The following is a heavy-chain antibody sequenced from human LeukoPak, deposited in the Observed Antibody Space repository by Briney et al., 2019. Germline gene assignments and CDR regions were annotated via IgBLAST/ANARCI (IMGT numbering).Heavy chain of an antibody. Sequence: ETLSLTCTVSGGSMSSGDYYYTWIRQPPGKALEWLARIDWDDDKYYSTSLKTRLTTSKDTSKNQVVLTMTNMDPVDTATYYCARIHESSGWFVLDYWGQGTLVTVSS. J-gene: IGHJ4*02. CDR2: IDWDDDK. CDR1: GGSMSSGDYY. D-gene: IGHD6-19*01. CDR3: ARIHESSGWFVLDY. V-gene: IGHV2-70*11.